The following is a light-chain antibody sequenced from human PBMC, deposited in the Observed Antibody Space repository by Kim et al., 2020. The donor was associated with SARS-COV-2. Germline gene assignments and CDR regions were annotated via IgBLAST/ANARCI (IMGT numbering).Light chain of an antibody. CDR2: AAS. Sequence: ASVGDRVTITCRASQSISSYLNWYQQKPVKAPKLLIYAASSLQSGVPSRFSGSGSGTDFTLTISSLQPEDFATYYCQQSYSTPGYTFGQGTKLEI. CDR3: QQSYSTPGYT. V-gene: IGKV1-39*01. CDR1: QSISSY. J-gene: IGKJ2*01.